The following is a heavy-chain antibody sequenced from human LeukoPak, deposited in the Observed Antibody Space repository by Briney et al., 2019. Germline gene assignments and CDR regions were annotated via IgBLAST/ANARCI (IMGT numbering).Heavy chain of an antibody. Sequence: GGSLRLSCAASGFTFRSYAMSWVRQAPGKGLEWVSAISGSGGSTYYADSVRGRFTISRDNSKNTLYLHMNSLRAEDTALYYCAKAAGFCGKSGYYTGETICYFDYWGQGTLVTVSS. J-gene: IGHJ4*02. D-gene: IGHD3-3*01. CDR1: GFTFRSYA. CDR3: AKAAGFCGKSGYYTGETICYFDY. CDR2: ISGSGGST. V-gene: IGHV3-23*01.